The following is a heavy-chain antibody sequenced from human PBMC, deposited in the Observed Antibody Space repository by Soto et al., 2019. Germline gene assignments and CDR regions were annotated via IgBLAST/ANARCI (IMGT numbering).Heavy chain of an antibody. CDR1: GFTFSSYA. D-gene: IGHD2-15*01. V-gene: IGHV3-23*01. Sequence: GGSLRLSCAASGFTFSSYAMSWVRQAPGKGLEWVSAISGSGGSTYYADSVKGRFTISRDNSKNTLYLQMNSLRAEDTAVYYCAKDRYCSGGSCYGDIDYWGQGTLVTVSS. CDR3: AKDRYCSGGSCYGDIDY. CDR2: ISGSGGST. J-gene: IGHJ4*02.